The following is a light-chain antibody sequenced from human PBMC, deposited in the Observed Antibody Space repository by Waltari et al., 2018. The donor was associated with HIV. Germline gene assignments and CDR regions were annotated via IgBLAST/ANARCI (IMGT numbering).Light chain of an antibody. CDR3: SSYSTNTNNSPWV. Sequence: QSALAQPASVSGSPGQSITISCTGTTSDVGTYNYVSWYQQHPGKGPKLVIFDVSHRPSGIAGRFSGSRSGNTASLTIAGLRAEDEADYFCSSYSTNTNNSPWVFGGGTKVTVL. CDR2: DVS. V-gene: IGLV2-14*03. CDR1: TSDVGTYNY. J-gene: IGLJ3*02.